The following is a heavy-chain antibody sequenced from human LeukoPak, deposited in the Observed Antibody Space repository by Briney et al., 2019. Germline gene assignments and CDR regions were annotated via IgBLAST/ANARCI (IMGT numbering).Heavy chain of an antibody. CDR1: GDSISSSSYY. V-gene: IGHV4-39*01. D-gene: IGHD5-18*01. Sequence: PSETLSLTCTVSGDSISSSSYYWGWIRQPPGKGLEWIGSIYYSGDTYYSPSLKSRVTISVDTSKSQFSLKLSSVTAADTAVYYCARLRGYTYGPPGYWGQGTLVTVSS. CDR3: ARLRGYTYGPPGY. CDR2: IYYSGDT. J-gene: IGHJ4*02.